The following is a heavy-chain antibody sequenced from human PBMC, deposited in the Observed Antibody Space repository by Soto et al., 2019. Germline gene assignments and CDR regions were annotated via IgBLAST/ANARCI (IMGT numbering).Heavy chain of an antibody. V-gene: IGHV4-39*01. J-gene: IGHJ4*02. D-gene: IGHD2-21*01. CDR3: ARHDSGPLDN. Sequence: ETLSLTCTVSGASVSSNSFYWGWIRQPPGRGLEWIGSIFYSGSSYYNASLKSRVTMSVDTSKNQFSLKLSSVTAADTAVYYCARHDSGPLDNWGQGTLVTVSS. CDR2: IFYSGSS. CDR1: GASVSSNSFY.